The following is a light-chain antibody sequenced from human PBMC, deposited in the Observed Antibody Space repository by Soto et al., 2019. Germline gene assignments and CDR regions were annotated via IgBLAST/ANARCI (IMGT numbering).Light chain of an antibody. CDR2: DVT. CDR3: CSYEGTYTSFV. J-gene: IGLJ1*01. Sequence: QSALTQPRSVSGSPGQSVTISCTGSSSDVGGYNYVSWYQQQPGKAPKLLIYDVTIRTSGVSARFSGSKSGNTASLTISGFQAEDDADYFCCSYEGTYTSFVFGTGTKLTVL. V-gene: IGLV2-11*01. CDR1: SSDVGGYNY.